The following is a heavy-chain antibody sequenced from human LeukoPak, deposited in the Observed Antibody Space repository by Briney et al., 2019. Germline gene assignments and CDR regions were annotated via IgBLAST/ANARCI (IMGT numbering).Heavy chain of an antibody. Sequence: GGSLRLSCGASDFSFRTYSMIWARQTPGTGLEWISYVSSGGGVTHYAESVKGRFSISRDNSKNTLYLQMNSLRAEDTAVYYCAKDSLRWSYFYYGMDVWGQGTTVTVSS. CDR1: DFSFRTYS. CDR2: VSSGGGVT. J-gene: IGHJ6*02. V-gene: IGHV3-48*01. CDR3: AKDSLRWSYFYYGMDV. D-gene: IGHD4-23*01.